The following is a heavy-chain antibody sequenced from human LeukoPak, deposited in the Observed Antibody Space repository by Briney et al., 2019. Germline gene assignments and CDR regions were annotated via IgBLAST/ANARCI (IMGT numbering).Heavy chain of an antibody. D-gene: IGHD3-10*01. CDR2: ISSNGGST. CDR3: ASGSEWSYYYYMDV. Sequence: GGSLRLSCAASGFTFSSYAMHWVRQAPGKGLEYVSAISSNGGSTYYANSVKGRFTISRDNSKNTLYLQMGSLRAEDMAVYYCASGSEWSYYYYMDVWGKGTTVTVSS. CDR1: GFTFSSYA. J-gene: IGHJ6*03. V-gene: IGHV3-64*01.